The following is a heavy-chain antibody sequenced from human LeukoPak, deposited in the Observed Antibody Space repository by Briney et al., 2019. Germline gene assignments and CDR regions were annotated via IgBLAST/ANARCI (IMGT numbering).Heavy chain of an antibody. J-gene: IGHJ4*02. D-gene: IGHD3-22*01. Sequence: TGGSLRLSCAASGFTFNNYAMSWVRQAPGKGLEWVSAISGSGGSTYYTDSVTGRFTISRDNSKNTLYLQMNSLRAEDTALYYCASLDYFDSSDYADYWGQGTLVTVSS. CDR1: GFTFNNYA. V-gene: IGHV3-23*01. CDR2: ISGSGGST. CDR3: ASLDYFDSSDYADY.